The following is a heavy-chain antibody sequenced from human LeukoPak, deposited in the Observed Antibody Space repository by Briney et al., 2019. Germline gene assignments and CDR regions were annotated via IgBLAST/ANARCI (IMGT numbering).Heavy chain of an antibody. CDR3: ARGISYYDSSGIDY. J-gene: IGHJ4*02. Sequence: PSETLSLTCTVSGGSISSYYWSWIRQPPRKGLEWIGYTHYSGTNYNPSLKSRVTISADTSKNQFSLKLSSVTAADTAVYYCARGISYYDSSGIDYWGQGTLVTVSS. CDR1: GGSISSYY. D-gene: IGHD3-22*01. V-gene: IGHV4-59*01. CDR2: THYSGT.